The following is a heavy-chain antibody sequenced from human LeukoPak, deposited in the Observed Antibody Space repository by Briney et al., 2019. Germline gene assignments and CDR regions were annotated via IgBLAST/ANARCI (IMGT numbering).Heavy chain of an antibody. D-gene: IGHD3-22*01. J-gene: IGHJ4*02. CDR1: GGSISSRSYY. CDR3: ARHVDSSGYWRD. CDR2: IYYSGST. V-gene: IGHV4-39*01. Sequence: SETLSLTCTVSGGSISSRSYYWGWIRQPPGKGLEWIGSIYYSGSTYYNPSLKSRVTISVDTSKNQFSLKLSSVTAADTAVYYCARHVDSSGYWRDWGQGTLVTVSS.